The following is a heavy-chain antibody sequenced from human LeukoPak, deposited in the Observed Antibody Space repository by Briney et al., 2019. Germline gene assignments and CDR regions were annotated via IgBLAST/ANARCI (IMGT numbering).Heavy chain of an antibody. CDR1: GYTFTSYY. Sequence: ASVKVSCKASGYTFTSYYMHWVRQAPGQGLEWMGLINPTGGSTGYAQKFQGRVTMTRDMSTSTDYMELSSPRSEDTATYYCARDNSVGDNAWWFDPWGQGTLVTVSS. J-gene: IGHJ5*02. CDR3: ARDNSVGDNAWWFDP. CDR2: INPTGGST. V-gene: IGHV1-46*01. D-gene: IGHD1-26*01.